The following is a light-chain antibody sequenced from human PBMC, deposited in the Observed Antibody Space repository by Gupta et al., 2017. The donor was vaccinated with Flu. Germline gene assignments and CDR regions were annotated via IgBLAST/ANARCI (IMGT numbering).Light chain of an antibody. J-gene: IGKJ4*01. CDR1: QSISCF. V-gene: IGKV3-11*01. CDR3: LQGSHWPFT. CDR2: GAS. Sequence: SATLSCSASQSISCFLSWYQQTPGQSPRLLIYGASNRATGIPVRFSGSGSGTDFTLTISNVEAEDFAVYYCLQGSHWPFTFGRGTKVEI.